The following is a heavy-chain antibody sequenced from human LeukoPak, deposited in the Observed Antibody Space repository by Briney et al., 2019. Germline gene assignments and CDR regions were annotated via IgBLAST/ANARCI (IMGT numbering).Heavy chain of an antibody. D-gene: IGHD4/OR15-4a*01. J-gene: IGHJ4*02. CDR1: GFTFSSYV. CDR2: ISYDGSNE. V-gene: IGHV3-30*04. Sequence: GGSLRLSCAASGFTFSSYVMHWVRQAPGKGLEWVAIISYDGSNEYYSDSVKGRFTISRDNSKNTLYLQMNSLRAEDTAVYYCARRAGAYSHPYDYWGQGTLVTVSS. CDR3: ARRAGAYSHPYDY.